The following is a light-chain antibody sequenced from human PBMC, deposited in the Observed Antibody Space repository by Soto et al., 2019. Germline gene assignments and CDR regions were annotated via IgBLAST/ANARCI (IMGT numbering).Light chain of an antibody. J-gene: IGKJ4*01. CDR3: QQYDIWPPLT. CDR2: GTF. CDR1: QSVSSN. Sequence: EIVMTQSPATLSVSPGERATLSCRASQSVSSNLAWYQQKPGQAPRLLIYGTFTRATGIPARFSGSGSGTEFTLTISSLQSEDFEVYYCQQYDIWPPLTFGGGTKVEIK. V-gene: IGKV3-15*01.